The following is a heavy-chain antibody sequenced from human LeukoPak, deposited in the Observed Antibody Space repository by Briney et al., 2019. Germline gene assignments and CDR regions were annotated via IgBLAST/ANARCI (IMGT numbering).Heavy chain of an antibody. CDR3: ARAYSSSWYFNWFDP. J-gene: IGHJ5*02. Sequence: SETLSLTCTVWGYSISSGYYWAWIRQPPGNGLEWIGNIYHSGSTYCNPSLKSRVTISVDTSKNQFSLQLPSVTAAATAVYYCARAYSSSWYFNWFDPWGQGTLVTVSS. CDR2: IYHSGST. CDR1: GYSISSGYY. D-gene: IGHD6-13*01. V-gene: IGHV4-38-2*02.